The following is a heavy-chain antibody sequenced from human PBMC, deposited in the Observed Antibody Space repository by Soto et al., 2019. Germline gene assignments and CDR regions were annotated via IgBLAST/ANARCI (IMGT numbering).Heavy chain of an antibody. CDR1: GGSISSYY. CDR3: ARAPNGDFDY. V-gene: IGHV4-59*01. Sequence: PSETLSLTCTVSGGSISSYYWSWIRQPPGKGLEWIGYIYYSGSTNYNPSLRSRVTISVDTSKNQFSLKLSSVTAADTAVYYCARAPNGDFDYWGQGTLVTVSS. CDR2: IYYSGST. D-gene: IGHD4-17*01. J-gene: IGHJ4*02.